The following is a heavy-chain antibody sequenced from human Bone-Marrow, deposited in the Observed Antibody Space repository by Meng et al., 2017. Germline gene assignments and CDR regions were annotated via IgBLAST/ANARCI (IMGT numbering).Heavy chain of an antibody. Sequence: QVQLQQWGAGLLKPSETLSLTCAVYGGSISSGDYYWSWIRQPPGKGLEWIGYIYYTGTTYYNPSLKSRLTISVDTSKNQFSLNLTSVTAADTAVYYCARDTDFWSASNWFDPWGPGTLVTVSS. V-gene: IGHV4-30-4*08. CDR3: ARDTDFWSASNWFDP. D-gene: IGHD3-3*01. CDR2: IYYTGTT. CDR1: GGSISSGDYY. J-gene: IGHJ5*02.